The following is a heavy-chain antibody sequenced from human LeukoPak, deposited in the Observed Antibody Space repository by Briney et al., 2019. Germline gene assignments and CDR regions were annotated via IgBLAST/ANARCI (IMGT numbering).Heavy chain of an antibody. J-gene: IGHJ6*03. Sequence: SQTLSLTCAISGDSVSSNSAAWTWIRQSPSRGLEWLGRTYYRSKWYNDYAVSVKSRITINPDTSKNQFSLQLNSVTPEGTAVYYCAREPTSWYYYMDLWGKGTTVTVSS. CDR2: TYYRSKWYN. D-gene: IGHD2-2*01. CDR1: GDSVSSNSAA. V-gene: IGHV6-1*01. CDR3: AREPTSWYYYMDL.